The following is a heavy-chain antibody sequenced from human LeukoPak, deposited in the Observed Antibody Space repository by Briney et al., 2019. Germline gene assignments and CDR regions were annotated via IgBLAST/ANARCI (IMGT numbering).Heavy chain of an antibody. CDR1: GGSFSGYY. CDR3: AKDREQWLDHFDY. Sequence: LSLTCAVYGGSFSGYYWSWIRQPPGKGLEWVSYISSSSSTIYYADSVKGRFTISRDNAKNSLYLQMNSLRAEDTAVYYCAKDREQWLDHFDYWGQGTLVTVSS. CDR2: ISSSSSTI. V-gene: IGHV3-11*04. D-gene: IGHD6-19*01. J-gene: IGHJ4*02.